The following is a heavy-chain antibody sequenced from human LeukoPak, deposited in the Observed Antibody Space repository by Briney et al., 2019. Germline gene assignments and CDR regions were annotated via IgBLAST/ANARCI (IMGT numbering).Heavy chain of an antibody. J-gene: IGHJ4*02. CDR2: ISYSGST. CDR3: ARYIWGSYPTFEDY. D-gene: IGHD3-16*02. CDR1: GGSISSYY. Sequence: PSETLSLNCTVSGGSISSYYWSWIRQPPGQGLEWIGYISYSGSTNYNPSLKSRVTISVDTSKNQFSLKLSSVTAADTAVYYCARYIWGSYPTFEDYWGQGTLVTVSS. V-gene: IGHV4-59*01.